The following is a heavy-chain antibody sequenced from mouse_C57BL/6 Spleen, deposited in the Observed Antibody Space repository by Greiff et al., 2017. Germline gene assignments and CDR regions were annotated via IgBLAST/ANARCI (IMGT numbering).Heavy chain of an antibody. CDR1: GYTFTSYT. D-gene: IGHD2-5*01. CDR2: INPSSGYT. V-gene: IGHV1-4*01. Sequence: VKLVESGAELARPGASVKMSCKASGYTFTSYTMHWVKQRPGQGLEWIGYINPSSGYTKYNQKFKDKATLTADKSSSTAYMQLSSLTSEDSAVYYCARRYSNYVYAMDYWGQGTSVTVSS. J-gene: IGHJ4*01. CDR3: ARRYSNYVYAMDY.